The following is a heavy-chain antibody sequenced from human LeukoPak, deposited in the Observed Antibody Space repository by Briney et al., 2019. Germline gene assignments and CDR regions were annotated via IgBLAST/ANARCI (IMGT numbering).Heavy chain of an antibody. D-gene: IGHD1-7*01. CDR1: GGSISSYY. Sequence: SETLSLTCTVSGGSISSYYWSWIRQPPGKGLEWIGYIYYSGSTNYNPSLKSRVTISVDTSKNQFSLKLSSVTAAGRAVCYLVRGSSVTGITTCVYWGQGTVVTVSS. CDR3: VRGSSVTGITTCVY. CDR2: IYYSGST. V-gene: IGHV4-59*01. J-gene: IGHJ4*02.